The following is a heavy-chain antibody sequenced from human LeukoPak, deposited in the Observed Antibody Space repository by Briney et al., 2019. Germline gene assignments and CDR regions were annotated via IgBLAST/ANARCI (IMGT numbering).Heavy chain of an antibody. CDR2: IYNSGTT. D-gene: IGHD4-17*01. Sequence: VSGPTLFKPAPTLTFTSNFSGFFRRTRGVGVGWIRQPPGKALEWICYIYNSGTTHCNPSLKSRLTISGDTSKNQFSLKLSSVTAADTAVYYCARGPTVTTDYWGQVTLVTVSS. CDR3: ARGPTVTTDY. V-gene: IGHV4-30-4*08. J-gene: IGHJ4*02. CDR1: GFFRRTRGVG.